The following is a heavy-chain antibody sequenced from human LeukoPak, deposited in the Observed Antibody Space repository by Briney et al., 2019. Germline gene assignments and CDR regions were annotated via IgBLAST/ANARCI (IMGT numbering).Heavy chain of an antibody. J-gene: IGHJ3*01. Sequence: SETLSLTCTVSGGSISSSSYYWGWIRQPPGKGLEWIGSIYYSGSTYYNPSLKSRVAISVDTSKNHFSLKLSSVTAADTAVYYCTSPGLRHFDVWGQGTMVTVSS. CDR3: TSPGLRHFDV. V-gene: IGHV4-39*02. CDR2: IYYSGST. CDR1: GGSISSSSYY. D-gene: IGHD3-16*01.